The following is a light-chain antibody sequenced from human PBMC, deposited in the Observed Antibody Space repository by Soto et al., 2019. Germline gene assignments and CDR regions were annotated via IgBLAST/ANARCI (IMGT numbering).Light chain of an antibody. CDR3: QQYYSAPYT. CDR1: QSGLYSSNNKNY. Sequence: IVMTKSPDSLAVSLGEGATINCKSSQSGLYSSNNKNYLTWYQQKPGQPPKLLIYWASTRESGVPDRFSGSGSATDFTLTISSLQAEDVAVYYCQQYYSAPYTFGQGTKLEIK. J-gene: IGKJ2*01. CDR2: WAS. V-gene: IGKV4-1*01.